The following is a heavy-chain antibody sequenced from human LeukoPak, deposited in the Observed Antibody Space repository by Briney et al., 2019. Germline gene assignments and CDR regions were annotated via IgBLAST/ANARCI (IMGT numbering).Heavy chain of an antibody. J-gene: IGHJ4*02. CDR1: GFTFNIFW. D-gene: IGHD7-27*01. Sequence: PGGSLRLSCAASGFTFNIFWMSWVRQAPGKGLEWVANIKHDGSEEYYGDSVRGRFTISRDNAKHSLILQMNSLRGEDTAVYYCARALGNSTGDYWGQGTLVTVSS. V-gene: IGHV3-7*04. CDR2: IKHDGSEE. CDR3: ARALGNSTGDY.